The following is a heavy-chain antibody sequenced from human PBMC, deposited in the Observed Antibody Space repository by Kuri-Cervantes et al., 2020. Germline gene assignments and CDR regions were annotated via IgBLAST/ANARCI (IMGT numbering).Heavy chain of an antibody. Sequence: LRLSCAISGDSVSSNSSAWNWIRQSPSRGLEWLGRTYYRSKWYNDYAVSVKSRITINPDTSKNQFSLQLNSVTPEDTAVYYCARSIAAAANFDYWGQGTLVTVSS. CDR3: ARSIAAAANFDY. CDR2: TYYRSKWYN. D-gene: IGHD6-13*01. J-gene: IGHJ4*02. V-gene: IGHV6-1*01. CDR1: GDSVSSNSSA.